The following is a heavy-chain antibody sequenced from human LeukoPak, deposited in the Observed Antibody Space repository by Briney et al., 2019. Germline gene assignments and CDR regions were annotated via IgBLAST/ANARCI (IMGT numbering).Heavy chain of an antibody. V-gene: IGHV1-69*13. CDR2: IIPIFGTA. CDR3: ARAVSNSRRYYYGSGSRTGAFDI. CDR1: GGTFSSYA. Sequence: GASVKVSCKASGGTFSSYAISWVRQAPGQGLEWMGGIIPIFGTANYAQKFQGRVTITADESTSTAYMELSSLRSEDTAVYYCARAVSNSRRYYYGSGSRTGAFDIWGQGTMVTVSS. D-gene: IGHD3-10*01. J-gene: IGHJ3*02.